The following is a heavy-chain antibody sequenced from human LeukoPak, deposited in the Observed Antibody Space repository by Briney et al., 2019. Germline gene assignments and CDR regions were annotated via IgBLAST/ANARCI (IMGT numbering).Heavy chain of an antibody. D-gene: IGHD6-19*01. J-gene: IGHJ6*04. CDR1: DFTVSNNY. CDR3: ARDTVARGYYYYGMDV. CDR2: IHSGGST. V-gene: IGHV3-53*01. Sequence: PGGSLRLSCAASDFTVSNNYMLWVRQAPGKGLEWVSVIHSGGSTYFADSVKGRFTISRDTSKNTLYLQMNSLRVEDTAVYYCARDTVARGYYYYGMDVWGKGTTVTVSS.